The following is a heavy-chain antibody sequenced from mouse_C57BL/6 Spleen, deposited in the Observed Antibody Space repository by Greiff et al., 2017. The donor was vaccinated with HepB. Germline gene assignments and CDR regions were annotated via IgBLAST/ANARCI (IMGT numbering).Heavy chain of an antibody. CDR2: ISNGGGST. Sequence: EVKLVESGGGLVQPGGSLKLSCAASGFTFSDYYMYWVRQTPEKRLEWVAYISNGGGSTYYPDTVKGRFTISRDNAKNTLYLQMSRLKSEDTAMYYCARGAYYSNYEAMDYWGQGTSVTVSS. J-gene: IGHJ4*01. V-gene: IGHV5-12*01. CDR3: ARGAYYSNYEAMDY. CDR1: GFTFSDYY. D-gene: IGHD2-5*01.